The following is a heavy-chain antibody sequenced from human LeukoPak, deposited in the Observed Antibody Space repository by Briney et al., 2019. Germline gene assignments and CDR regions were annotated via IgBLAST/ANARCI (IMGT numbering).Heavy chain of an antibody. CDR2: IYYSGST. CDR1: GGSISSGGYY. J-gene: IGHJ4*02. D-gene: IGHD2-8*02. CDR3: ARVGRSGGFLIDY. Sequence: PSETLSLTCTVSGGSISSGGYYWSWIRQHPGKGLEWIGYIYYSGSTYYNPSLKSRVTISVDTSKNQFSLKLSSVTAADTAVYYRARVGRSGGFLIDYWGQGTLVTVSS. V-gene: IGHV4-31*03.